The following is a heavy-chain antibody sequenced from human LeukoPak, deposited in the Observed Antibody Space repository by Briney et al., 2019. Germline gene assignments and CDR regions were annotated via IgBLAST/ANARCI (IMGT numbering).Heavy chain of an antibody. D-gene: IGHD3-3*01. CDR1: GGSFSGYY. CDR3: ARAHEGFWSGYPLGY. CDR2: INHSGST. Sequence: PSETLSLTCAVYGGSFSGYYWSWIRQPPGKGLEWIGEINHSGSTNYNPSLKSRVTISVDTSKNQFSLKLSSVTAADTAVYYCARAHEGFWSGYPLGYWGQGTLVTVSS. V-gene: IGHV4-34*01. J-gene: IGHJ4*02.